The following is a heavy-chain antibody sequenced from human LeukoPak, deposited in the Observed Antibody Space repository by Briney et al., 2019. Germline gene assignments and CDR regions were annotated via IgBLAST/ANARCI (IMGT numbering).Heavy chain of an antibody. CDR1: GFTFGSYA. Sequence: GGSLRLSCAASGFTFGSYAMSWVRQAPGKGLEWVSSINTSGGSTYYADSLQGRFTISRDNSKNTLHLQMNNVRAEDTALYYCMKLPTMIIVIDTDFEYWGQGAQVTVSS. CDR2: INTSGGST. V-gene: IGHV3-23*01. CDR3: MKLPTMIIVIDTDFEY. J-gene: IGHJ4*02. D-gene: IGHD2-21*01.